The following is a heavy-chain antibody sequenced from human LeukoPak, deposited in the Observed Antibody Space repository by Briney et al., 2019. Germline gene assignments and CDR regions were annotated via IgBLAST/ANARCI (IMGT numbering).Heavy chain of an antibody. D-gene: IGHD3-22*01. J-gene: IGHJ4*02. CDR2: FYYSGDT. CDR1: GGSISPYY. V-gene: IGHV4-59*01. Sequence: NPSETLSLTCTVSGGSISPYYWSCLRQPPGKGLEWLGYFYYSGDTNYNPSLRSRVTISVDTSKNQVSLKLSSVTAADTAVYYCARSPTYWYDSNGYPRGFDQWGQGTLLTVSS. CDR3: ARSPTYWYDSNGYPRGFDQ.